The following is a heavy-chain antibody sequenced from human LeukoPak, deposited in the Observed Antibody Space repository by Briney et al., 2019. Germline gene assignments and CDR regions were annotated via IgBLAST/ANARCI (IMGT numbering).Heavy chain of an antibody. D-gene: IGHD3-22*01. CDR1: GFMFDDYA. Sequence: GRSLRLSCAASGFMFDDYAMHWVRQGPGKGLEWVSGITWNSGSIGYADSVKGRFTISRDNAKNSLYLQMNSLRVEDTAFYYCARDDLLHRNWFDPWGQGTLVTVSS. CDR3: ARDDLLHRNWFDP. J-gene: IGHJ5*02. V-gene: IGHV3-9*01. CDR2: ITWNSGSI.